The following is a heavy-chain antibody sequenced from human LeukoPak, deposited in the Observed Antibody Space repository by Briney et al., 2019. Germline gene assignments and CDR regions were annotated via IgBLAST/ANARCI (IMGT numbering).Heavy chain of an antibody. CDR3: ARRGGSRPGWFDP. D-gene: IGHD1-26*01. V-gene: IGHV1-46*03. CDR1: GYTFTSYY. J-gene: IGHJ5*02. Sequence: ASVKVSCKASGYTFTSYYMHWVRQAPGQGLEWMGIINPSGGSTSYAQKFQGRVSMTRDTSTSTVYMELSSLRSEDTAVYYCARRGGSRPGWFDPWGQGTLVTVSS. CDR2: INPSGGST.